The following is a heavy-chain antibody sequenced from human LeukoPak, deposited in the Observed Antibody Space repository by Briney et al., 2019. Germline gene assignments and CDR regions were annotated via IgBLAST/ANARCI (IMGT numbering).Heavy chain of an antibody. D-gene: IGHD3-22*01. V-gene: IGHV3-30*04. J-gene: IGHJ4*02. CDR1: GFTFGIYA. CDR2: ISYDGKNK. CDR3: ATDLVGGWDDSTGYYYGYFDY. Sequence: SGGSLRLSCGVWGFTFGIYAMLGVRRARGKGLVGGAVISYDGKNKYCADYAKGRLTISRDNSKTKLYLQMNRLTAENTAVYYCATDLVGGWDDSTGYYYGYFDYWGQGTLVTVSS.